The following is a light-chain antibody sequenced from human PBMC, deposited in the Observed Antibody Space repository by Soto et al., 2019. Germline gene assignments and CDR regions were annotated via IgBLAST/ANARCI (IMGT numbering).Light chain of an antibody. CDR3: QQYGTSPPIT. V-gene: IGKV3-20*01. Sequence: NVVKPAPVTLSLSPGEIATLSCRASPYISSSYLAWFQQKPGQAPWLLISGASSRATGIPARFSGSGSGTDCTLTISRLEPEDFAVYYCQQYGTSPPITFGQGTRLEIK. CDR2: GAS. J-gene: IGKJ5*01. CDR1: PYISSSY.